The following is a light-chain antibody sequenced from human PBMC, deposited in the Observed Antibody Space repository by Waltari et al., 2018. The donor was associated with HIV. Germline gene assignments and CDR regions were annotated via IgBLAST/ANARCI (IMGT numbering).Light chain of an antibody. CDR3: MQRVEFPVT. CDR1: PSLLDTVDGNTY. CDR2: TLS. Sequence: DIVLTQTPLPLPITPGEPASISCRPSPSLLDTVDGNTYLDWYLQKPGQSPRLLIYTLSSRASGVPDRFSGSGSGTNFTLKISSVGAEDVGIYFCMQRVEFPVTFGPGTKLNIK. J-gene: IGKJ3*01. V-gene: IGKV2-40*01.